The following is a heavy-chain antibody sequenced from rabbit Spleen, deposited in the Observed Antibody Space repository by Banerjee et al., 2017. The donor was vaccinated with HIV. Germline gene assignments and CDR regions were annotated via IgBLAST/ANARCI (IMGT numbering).Heavy chain of an antibody. D-gene: IGHD4-1*01. CDR3: ARSGYVGWGGDGDLMGNNL. V-gene: IGHV1S43*01. CDR1: GTDFSNYYY. CDR2: IGTSSGNT. J-gene: IGHJ4*01. Sequence: QQQLEESGGGLVKPGGTLTLTCKASGTDFSNYYYICWVRQAPGQGLELIACIGTSSGNTWYASWVNGRFTISRSTNLNTVDLKMTSLTAADTATYFCARSGYVGWGGDGDLMGNNLWGPGTLVTVS.